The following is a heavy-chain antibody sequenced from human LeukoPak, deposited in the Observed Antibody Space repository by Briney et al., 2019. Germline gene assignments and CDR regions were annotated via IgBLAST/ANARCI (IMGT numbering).Heavy chain of an antibody. D-gene: IGHD6-6*01. J-gene: IGHJ6*02. Sequence: PSETLSLTCTVSGGSISSYYWSWIRQPPGKGLEWIGDIYYSGSTNYNPSLKSRVTISVDTSKNQFSLKLSSVTAADTAVYYCARLWYSSSSVDYYYGMDVWGQGTTVTVSS. V-gene: IGHV4-59*01. CDR2: IYYSGST. CDR3: ARLWYSSSSVDYYYGMDV. CDR1: GGSISSYY.